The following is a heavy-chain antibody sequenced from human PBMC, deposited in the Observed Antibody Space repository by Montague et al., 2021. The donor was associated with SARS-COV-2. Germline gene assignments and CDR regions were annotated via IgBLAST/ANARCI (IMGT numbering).Heavy chain of an antibody. J-gene: IGHJ4*02. CDR2: IYYSGST. CDR1: GGSISSSSYY. Sequence: SETLSLTCTVSGGSISSSSYYWGWIRQPPGKGLEWIGSIYYSGSTYYNPSLKSRVTISVDTSKNQFSLKLSSVTAADTAVYYSARHPRGYYGCVWGSPSDYFDYWGQGTLVTVSS. D-gene: IGHD3-16*01. V-gene: IGHV4-39*01. CDR3: ARHPRGYYGCVWGSPSDYFDY.